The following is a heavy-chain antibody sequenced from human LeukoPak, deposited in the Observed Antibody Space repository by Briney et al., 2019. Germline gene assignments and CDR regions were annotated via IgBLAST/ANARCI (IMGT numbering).Heavy chain of an antibody. CDR3: ARSKGLRSVGGFDY. J-gene: IGHJ4*02. Sequence: GASVTVSCKASGYTFTSYGISWVRQAPGQGLEWMGWISAYNGNTNYAQKLQGRVTMTTDTSTSTAYMELRSLRSDDTAVYYCARSKGLRSVGGFDYWGQGTLVTVSS. V-gene: IGHV1-18*01. CDR1: GYTFTSYG. D-gene: IGHD4-23*01. CDR2: ISAYNGNT.